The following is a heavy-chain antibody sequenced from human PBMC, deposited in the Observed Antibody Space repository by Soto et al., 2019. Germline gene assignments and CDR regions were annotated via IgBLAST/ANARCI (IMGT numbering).Heavy chain of an antibody. CDR3: ARGSTDSYPGSRIFDF. D-gene: IGHD3-10*01. CDR1: GLTFGSRA. J-gene: IGHJ4*02. V-gene: IGHV3-23*01. CDR2: ITDTGGDA. Sequence: GGSLRLSCVASGLTFGSRAITWVRQAPGEGLQWVSTITDTGGDAKYADSVRGRFVISRDNSKKTLYLQMTSLTAEDSAMYYCARGSTDSYPGSRIFDFWGRGTLVTVSS.